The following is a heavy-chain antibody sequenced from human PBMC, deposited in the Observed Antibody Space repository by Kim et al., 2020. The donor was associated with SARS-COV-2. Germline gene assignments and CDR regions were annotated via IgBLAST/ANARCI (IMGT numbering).Heavy chain of an antibody. CDR1: GGSFSGYY. J-gene: IGHJ6*02. V-gene: IGHV4-34*01. Sequence: SETLSLTCAVYGGSFSGYYWSWIRQPPGKGLEWIGEINHSGSTNYNPSLKSRVTISVDTSKNQFSLKLSSVTAADTAVYYCARDGGAGNPRAGCMDVWGQGTTVTVSS. CDR2: INHSGST. CDR3: ARDGGAGNPRAGCMDV. D-gene: IGHD6-13*01.